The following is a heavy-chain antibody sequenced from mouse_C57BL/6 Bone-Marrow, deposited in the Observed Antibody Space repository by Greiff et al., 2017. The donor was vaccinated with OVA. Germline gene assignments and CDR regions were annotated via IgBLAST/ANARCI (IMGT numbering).Heavy chain of an antibody. D-gene: IGHD1-1*01. CDR2: INPNYGTT. V-gene: IGHV1-39*01. Sequence: EVQLQQSGPELVKPGASVKISCKASGYSFTDYNMNWVKQSNGKSLEWIGVINPNYGTTSYNQKFKGKAKLTVDQSSSTAYMQLNSLTSEDSAVYYCARWSYGSSYGYFDYWGQGTTLTVSS. CDR1: GYSFTDYN. J-gene: IGHJ2*01. CDR3: ARWSYGSSYGYFDY.